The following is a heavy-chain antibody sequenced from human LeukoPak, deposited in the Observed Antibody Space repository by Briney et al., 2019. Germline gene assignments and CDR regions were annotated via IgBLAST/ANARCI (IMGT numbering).Heavy chain of an antibody. D-gene: IGHD3-10*01. V-gene: IGHV4-34*01. CDR1: GGSFSGYY. Sequence: PSETLSLTCAVYGGSFSGYYWSWIRQPPGKGLEWIGEINHSGSTNYNPSLKSRVTISVDTSKNQFSLKLSSVTAADTAVYYCAANSPDYNTLGSSYKVWGQGTLVTVSS. CDR2: INHSGST. J-gene: IGHJ4*02. CDR3: AANSPDYNTLGSSYKV.